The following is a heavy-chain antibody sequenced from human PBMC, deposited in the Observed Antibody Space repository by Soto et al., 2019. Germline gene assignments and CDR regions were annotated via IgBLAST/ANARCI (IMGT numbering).Heavy chain of an antibody. CDR3: TRRSTYGGTFDY. D-gene: IGHD4-17*01. CDR2: ISDRGST. Sequence: QVQLQESGPGLVKPSQTLPLTCAVSGGSISSGGYYWSWIRQHPGKGLEWIGYISDRGSTYYNPSLKSRVTVSADTSKNQFSLKLSSVTAADTAVYYCTRRSTYGGTFDYWGQGTLVTVSS. V-gene: IGHV4-31*11. CDR1: GGSISSGGYY. J-gene: IGHJ4*02.